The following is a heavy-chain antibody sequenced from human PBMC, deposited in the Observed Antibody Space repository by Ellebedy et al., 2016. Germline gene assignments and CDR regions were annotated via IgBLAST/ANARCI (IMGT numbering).Heavy chain of an antibody. CDR3: VKALSGYDPYYFDY. V-gene: IGHV3-64D*06. D-gene: IGHD5-12*01. J-gene: IGHJ4*02. CDR1: GFTFRTYA. Sequence: GGSLRLSCSASGFTFRTYAMHWVRQAPGKGLEYVSAVSDNGGSTYYADSVKGRFTISRDNSKNTLYLQMSSLRVEDTGVYCCVKALSGYDPYYFDYWGQGALVTVSS. CDR2: VSDNGGST.